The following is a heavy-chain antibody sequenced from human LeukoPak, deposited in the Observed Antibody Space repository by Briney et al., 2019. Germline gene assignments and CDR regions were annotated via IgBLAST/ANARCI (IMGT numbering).Heavy chain of an antibody. CDR1: GFSVRSYG. D-gene: IGHD6-19*01. Sequence: GRSLRLSSAASGFSVRSYGMSWVRQDPGKGLEWISAISVDGETTYYADSVKGRFIISRDNSKNTLYLQMNNLRAEDTGAYFCAQGYSSGWFPHWGQGSLVSVSS. CDR3: AQGYSSGWFPH. V-gene: IGHV3-23*01. J-gene: IGHJ4*02. CDR2: ISVDGETT.